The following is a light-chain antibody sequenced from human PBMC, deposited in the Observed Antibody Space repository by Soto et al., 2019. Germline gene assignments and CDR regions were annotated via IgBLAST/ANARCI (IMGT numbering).Light chain of an antibody. CDR3: QQYNSYPLT. Sequence: DIQMTQSPSTLSASVGDRVTITCRASQSISSWLAWYQQKPGKAPNLLIYKASSLESGVPSRFSGNRSGTELTLTISSLQPDDFAAYYCQQYNSYPLTFGGGTKVDIK. V-gene: IGKV1-5*03. CDR1: QSISSW. J-gene: IGKJ4*01. CDR2: KAS.